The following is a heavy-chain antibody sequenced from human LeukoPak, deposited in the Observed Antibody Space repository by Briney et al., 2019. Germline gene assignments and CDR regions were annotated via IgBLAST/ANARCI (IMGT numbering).Heavy chain of an antibody. CDR3: AKEGTASKPSDLDY. Sequence: GGSLRLSCAASGFTFSNYGMHWVRQAPGKGLQWVAFIRYDGSNKYYLDSVKGRFTISRGSSKNTLYLQMNSLRAEDTAVYYCAKEGTASKPSDLDYWGQGTLVTVSS. CDR2: IRYDGSNK. D-gene: IGHD1/OR15-1a*01. CDR1: GFTFSNYG. J-gene: IGHJ4*02. V-gene: IGHV3-30*02.